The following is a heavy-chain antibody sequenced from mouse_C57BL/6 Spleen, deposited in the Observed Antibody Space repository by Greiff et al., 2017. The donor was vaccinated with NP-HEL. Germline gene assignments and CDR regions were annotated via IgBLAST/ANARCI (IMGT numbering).Heavy chain of an antibody. Sequence: EVQVVESGGGLVKPGGSLKLSCAASGFTFSDYGMHWVRQAPEKGLEWVAYISSGSSTIYYADTVKGRFTISRDNAKNTLFLQMTSLMSEDTAMYYCARLYDYDDGCYYAMDYWGQGTSVTVSS. CDR3: ARLYDYDDGCYYAMDY. CDR1: GFTFSDYG. J-gene: IGHJ4*01. CDR2: ISSGSSTI. V-gene: IGHV5-17*01. D-gene: IGHD2-4*01.